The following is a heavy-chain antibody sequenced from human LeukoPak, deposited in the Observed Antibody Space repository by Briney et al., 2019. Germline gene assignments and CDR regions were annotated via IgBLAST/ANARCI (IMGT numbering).Heavy chain of an antibody. Sequence: PGGSLRLSCAASGFTFSGSAMHWVRQASGKGLGWVGRIRSKADNYATAYGASVKGRFTISRDDSKNTAYLQMSSLKTEDTAVYYCTRQWATAGAGPLDFDYWGQGTLVTVYS. CDR3: TRQWATAGAGPLDFDY. D-gene: IGHD6-13*01. CDR1: GFTFSGSA. V-gene: IGHV3-73*01. CDR2: IRSKADNYAT. J-gene: IGHJ4*02.